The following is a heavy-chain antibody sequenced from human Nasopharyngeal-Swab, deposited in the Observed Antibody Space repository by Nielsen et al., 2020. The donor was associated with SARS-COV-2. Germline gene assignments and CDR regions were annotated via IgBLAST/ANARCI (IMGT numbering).Heavy chain of an antibody. Sequence: GESLKISCKGSGYSFTSYWIGWVRQMPGKGLEWMGIIYPGDSDTRYSPSFQGQVTISADKSISTAYLQWSSLKASDTAMYYCARRPTNGDYGAYGMDVWGQGTTVTVSS. CDR3: ARRPTNGDYGAYGMDV. CDR2: IYPGDSDT. J-gene: IGHJ6*02. CDR1: GYSFTSYW. V-gene: IGHV5-51*01. D-gene: IGHD4-17*01.